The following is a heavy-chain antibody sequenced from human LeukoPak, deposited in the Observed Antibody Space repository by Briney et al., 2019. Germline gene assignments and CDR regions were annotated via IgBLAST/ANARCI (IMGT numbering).Heavy chain of an antibody. CDR1: GGSFSGYY. J-gene: IGHJ3*02. CDR3: ARQEMNHYAFDI. V-gene: IGHV4-34*01. Sequence: SETLSLTCAVYGGSFSGYYWSWIRQPPGKGLEWIGSIYYSGSTYYNPSLKSRVTISVDTSKNQFSLKLSSVTAADTAVYYCARQEMNHYAFDIWGQGTMVTVSS. CDR2: IYYSGST.